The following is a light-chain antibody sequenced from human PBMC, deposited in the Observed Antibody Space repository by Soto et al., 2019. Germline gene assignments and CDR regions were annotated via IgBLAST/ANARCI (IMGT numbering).Light chain of an antibody. V-gene: IGKV2-30*01. Sequence: DVVMTQSPLPLPVTLGQPASISCRSSRSLVYSDGNTSLNWFQQRPGQSPMRLIFEVSNQDSGVLYIVCGSAAGTDFTLKISRVEVEDVRVYYCLQGTHGTHTFGHGTEVETK. J-gene: IGKJ1*01. CDR1: RSLVYSDGNTS. CDR2: EVS. CDR3: LQGTHGTHT.